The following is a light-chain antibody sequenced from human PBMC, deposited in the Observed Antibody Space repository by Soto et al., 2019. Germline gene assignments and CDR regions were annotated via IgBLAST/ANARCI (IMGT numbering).Light chain of an antibody. CDR2: EDS. Sequence: QSALTQPASVSGAPGQSITIPCTGASSDVGSYKRVSWYQQYPGKAPKVILYEDSRRPSGVSDRFSGSKSGNTASLTISGLQAEAESDYYCCSYVGSGFAWVFGGGTRLTVL. CDR3: CSYVGSGFAWV. CDR1: SSDVGSYKR. V-gene: IGLV2-23*01. J-gene: IGLJ3*02.